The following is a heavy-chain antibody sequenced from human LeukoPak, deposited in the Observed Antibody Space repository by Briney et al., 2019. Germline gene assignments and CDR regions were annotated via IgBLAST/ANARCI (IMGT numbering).Heavy chain of an antibody. J-gene: IGHJ4*02. CDR2: ISKDGSDK. Sequence: GSPGPPRAAPGFPLRSFFIHWGRPAPREGGGWGGVISKDGSDKYYVDSVKGRFAISRDNSRNTLYLQMNSLRAEDTAVYFCAKESCTMTNCLGDWGQGTLVTVSS. CDR1: GFPLRSFF. V-gene: IGHV3-30*18. CDR3: AKESCTMTNCLGD. D-gene: IGHD2-8*01.